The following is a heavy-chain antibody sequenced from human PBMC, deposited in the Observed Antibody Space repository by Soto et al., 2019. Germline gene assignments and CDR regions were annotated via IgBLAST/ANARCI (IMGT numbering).Heavy chain of an antibody. J-gene: IGHJ4*02. CDR2: IWYDGSNK. Sequence: QVQLVESGGGVVQPGRSLRLSCAASGFTFSSYGMHWVRQAPGKGLEWVAVIWYDGSNKYYADSVKARFTISRDNYKNTLYLQMNSLRAEDTAVYYCARGPLDPNFDYWGQGTLVTVSS. CDR3: ARGPLDPNFDY. CDR1: GFTFSSYG. V-gene: IGHV3-33*01. D-gene: IGHD1-1*01.